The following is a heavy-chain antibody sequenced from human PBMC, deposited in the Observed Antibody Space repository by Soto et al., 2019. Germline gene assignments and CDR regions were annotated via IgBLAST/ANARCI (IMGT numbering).Heavy chain of an antibody. CDR2: IYYSGST. CDR3: ARDYGRSAAGISYYYYGMDV. V-gene: IGHV4-31*03. D-gene: IGHD6-13*01. Sequence: QVQLQESGPGLVKPSQTLSLTCTVSGGSISSVGYYWSWIRQHPGKGLEWIGYIYYSGSTYYNPSLKSRVTISVDTSKNQFSLKLSSVTAADTDVYYCARDYGRSAAGISYYYYGMDVWGQGTTVTVSS. J-gene: IGHJ6*02. CDR1: GGSISSVGYY.